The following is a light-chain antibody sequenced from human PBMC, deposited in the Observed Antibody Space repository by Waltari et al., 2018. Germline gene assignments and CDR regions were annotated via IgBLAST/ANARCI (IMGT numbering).Light chain of an antibody. CDR2: RIN. CDR3: QSYDTSLSVV. CDR1: TSNIGTNY. J-gene: IGLJ2*01. V-gene: IGLV1-47*01. Sequence: QSVLTQPPAASGTPGQRVTISCAGSTSNIGTNYVNWYQKFPGAAPKLLIYRINQRPSGVPDRFSGSKSGTSASLAITGLQAEDEADYYCQSYDTSLSVVFGGGTKLTV.